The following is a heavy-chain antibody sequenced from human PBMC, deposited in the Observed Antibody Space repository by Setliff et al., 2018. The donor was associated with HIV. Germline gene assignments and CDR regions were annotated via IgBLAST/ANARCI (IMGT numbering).Heavy chain of an antibody. Sequence: SETLSLTCTVSGGSISSYYWSWIRQPAGKGLEWIGRIYTSGSTSYNPSLKSRVTMSVDTSKNQFSLKLSSVTAADTAVYYCAREECSSTSCFPYYYYYMDVWGKGTTVTVSS. CDR3: AREECSSTSCFPYYYYYMDV. J-gene: IGHJ6*03. CDR2: IYTSGST. V-gene: IGHV4-4*07. D-gene: IGHD2-2*01. CDR1: GGSISSYY.